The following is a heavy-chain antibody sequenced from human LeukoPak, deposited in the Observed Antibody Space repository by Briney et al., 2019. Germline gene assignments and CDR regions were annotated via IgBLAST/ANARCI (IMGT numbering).Heavy chain of an antibody. J-gene: IGHJ4*02. CDR1: GFTFSSYW. V-gene: IGHV3-74*01. CDR2: INSDGSRT. CDR3: ARGSPSSGWSLPGS. Sequence: GGSLRLSCAASGFTFSSYWMHWVRQAPGKGLVWVSRINSDGSRTSYADSVKGRFTISRDNAKNTLYLQMNSLRAEDTAVYYCARGSPSSGWSLPGSWGQGTLVTVSS. D-gene: IGHD6-19*01.